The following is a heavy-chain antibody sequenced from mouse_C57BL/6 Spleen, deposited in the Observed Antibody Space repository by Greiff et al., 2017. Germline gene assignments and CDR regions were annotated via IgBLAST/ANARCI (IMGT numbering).Heavy chain of an antibody. V-gene: IGHV1-26*01. CDR3: AASYYYGSSYEVAMDY. D-gene: IGHD1-1*01. CDR2: INPNNGGT. Sequence: VQLQQSGPELVKPGASVKISCKASGYTFTDYYMNWVKQSHGKSLEWIGDINPNNGGTSYNQKFKGKATLTVDKSSSTAYMELRSLTSEDSAVYYCAASYYYGSSYEVAMDYWGQGTSVTVSS. J-gene: IGHJ4*01. CDR1: GYTFTDYY.